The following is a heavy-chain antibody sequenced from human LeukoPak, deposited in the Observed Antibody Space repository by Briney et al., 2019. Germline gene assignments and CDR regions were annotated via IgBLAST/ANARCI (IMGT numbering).Heavy chain of an antibody. D-gene: IGHD2-15*01. V-gene: IGHV1-2*02. CDR2: INPNSDGT. Sequence: ASVKVSCKASGYTFTGDYMHWVRQAPGQGLEWMGWINPNSDGTNYAQKFQGRVTMTRDTSISTAYMELSRLRSDDTAVYYCAGGPGVYCSGGSCWVYWGQGTLVTVSS. CDR3: AGGPGVYCSGGSCWVY. J-gene: IGHJ4*02. CDR1: GYTFTGDY.